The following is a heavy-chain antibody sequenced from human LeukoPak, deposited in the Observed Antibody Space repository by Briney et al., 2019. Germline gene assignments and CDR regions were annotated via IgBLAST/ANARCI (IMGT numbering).Heavy chain of an antibody. V-gene: IGHV3-74*01. J-gene: IGHJ3*02. CDR2: INRDGSST. CDR1: GVTFSSHW. Sequence: PGGSLRLSCAASGVTFSSHWMHWVRQAPGKGLVWVSRINRDGSSTSYAGSVRGRFTIFRDNAKNTLYLQMNSLRAEDTAVYYCVRESTGGGYYSAFDIWGQGTMVTVSS. CDR3: VRESTGGGYYSAFDI. D-gene: IGHD1-26*01.